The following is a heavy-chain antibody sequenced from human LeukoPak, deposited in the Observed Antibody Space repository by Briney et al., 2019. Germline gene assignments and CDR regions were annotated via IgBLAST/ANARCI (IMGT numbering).Heavy chain of an antibody. J-gene: IGHJ4*02. CDR3: AKDYSSGWYSVYYFGY. Sequence: GGSLRLSCAASGFTFGDYGMHWVRQAPGKGLEWVAVISYDGSNKYYVDSVKGRFTISRDNSKKTLYLQMDSLRVEDTAVYYCAKDYSSGWYSVYYFGYWGQGTLVTVSS. CDR2: ISYDGSNK. D-gene: IGHD6-19*01. CDR1: GFTFGDYG. V-gene: IGHV3-30*18.